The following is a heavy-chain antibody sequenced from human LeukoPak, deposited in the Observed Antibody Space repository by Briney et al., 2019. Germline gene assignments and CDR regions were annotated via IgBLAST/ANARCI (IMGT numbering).Heavy chain of an antibody. V-gene: IGHV4-59*08. D-gene: IGHD1-7*01. CDR3: ASSEWNYAR. Sequence: KSSETLSLTCTVSGGSISSYYWSWMRQPPGKGLEWIGYIHYSGNTNYNPPLKSRVTISLGTSRTQFSLKLTSVTAADTAVYYCASSEWNYARWGQGMLVTVSS. CDR1: GGSISSYY. J-gene: IGHJ4*02. CDR2: IHYSGNT.